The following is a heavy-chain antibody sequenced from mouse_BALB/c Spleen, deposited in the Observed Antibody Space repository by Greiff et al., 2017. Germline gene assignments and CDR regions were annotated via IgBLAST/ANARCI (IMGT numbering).Heavy chain of an antibody. V-gene: IGHV5-12-1*01. J-gene: IGHJ1*01. Sequence: EVQGVESGGGLVKPGGSLKLSCAASGFAFSSYDMSWVRQTPEKRLEWVAYISSGGGSTYYPDTVKGRFTISRDNAKNTLYLQMSSLKSEDTAMYYCARRYYGSRYFDVWGAGTTVTVSS. CDR2: ISSGGGST. CDR3: ARRYYGSRYFDV. D-gene: IGHD1-1*01. CDR1: GFAFSSYD.